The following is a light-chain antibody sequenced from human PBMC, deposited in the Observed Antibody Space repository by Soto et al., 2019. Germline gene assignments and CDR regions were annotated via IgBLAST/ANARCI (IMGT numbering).Light chain of an antibody. CDR1: QIVSSY. CDR3: QQRSNWIT. CDR2: DAS. V-gene: IGKV3-11*01. Sequence: EIVFTQSPATPSFSPGGKDTPPCRASQIVSSYLAWYQQKPGQAPRLLIYDASNRATGIPARFSGSGSGTDFTLTISSLEPEDFAVYYCQQRSNWITFGQGTRLEIK. J-gene: IGKJ5*01.